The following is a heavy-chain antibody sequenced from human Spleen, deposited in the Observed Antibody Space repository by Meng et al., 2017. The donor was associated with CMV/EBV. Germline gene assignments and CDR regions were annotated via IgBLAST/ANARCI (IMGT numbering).Heavy chain of an antibody. J-gene: IGHJ4*02. Sequence: SCKASGYTFIGHYMHWVRQAPGQGLEWMGWINPNTGGTNYAQKFQGRVTMTKDTSISTAYMELSRLRSDDTAVYYCARDRLRITGLGYWGQGTLVTVSS. CDR1: GYTFIGHY. D-gene: IGHD3-3*01. CDR3: ARDRLRITGLGY. CDR2: INPNTGGT. V-gene: IGHV1-2*02.